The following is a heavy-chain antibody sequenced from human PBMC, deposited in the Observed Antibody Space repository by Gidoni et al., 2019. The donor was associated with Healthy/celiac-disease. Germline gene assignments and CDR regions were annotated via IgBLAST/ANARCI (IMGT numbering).Heavy chain of an antibody. CDR1: AFTFRSYA. CDR2: ISYDGSNK. J-gene: IGHJ3*02. D-gene: IGHD3-22*01. V-gene: IGHV3-30*04. CDR3: ARESGSGKWLLPDHAFDI. Sequence: QVPLVASGEGVVHSWWCLSLSCAASAFTFRSYARHWVRQAPGKGLEWVAVISYDGSNKYYAESVKGRFTISRGNSKNTLYLQMNSLRAEDTAVYYCARESGSGKWLLPDHAFDIWGQGTMVTVSS.